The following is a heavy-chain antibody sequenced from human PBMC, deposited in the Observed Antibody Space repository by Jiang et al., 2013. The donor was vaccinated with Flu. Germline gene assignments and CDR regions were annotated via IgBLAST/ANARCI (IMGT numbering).Heavy chain of an antibody. CDR1: GFSLSDPTMG. Sequence: KPTQTLTLTCTVSGFSLSDPTMGVGWIRQPPGKALEWLAVIYWDDDKRYRPSLKTRLTITKDTSKNQVVLTMTDMDPLDTATYYCARTTKAGINTYYFDYWGQGTLLTVSS. V-gene: IGHV2-5*02. CDR3: ARTTKAGINTYYFDY. D-gene: IGHD1-26*01. CDR2: IYWDDDK. J-gene: IGHJ4*02.